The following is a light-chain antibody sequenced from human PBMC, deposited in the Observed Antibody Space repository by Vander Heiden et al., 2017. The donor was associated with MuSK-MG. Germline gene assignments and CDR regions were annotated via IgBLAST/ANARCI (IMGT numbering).Light chain of an antibody. CDR2: EVG. CDR3: SSYTSGSTLI. J-gene: IGLJ1*01. Sequence: QSALTQPASVSASPGQSNTISCSGTSSDVGGYNYVSWYQQHPGNAPNLIIYEVGNRPSGVSNRFSGSKFGTTAFLTISALQPDDEADYHCSSYTSGSTLIFGTGTKVTVL. V-gene: IGLV2-14*01. CDR1: SSDVGGYNY.